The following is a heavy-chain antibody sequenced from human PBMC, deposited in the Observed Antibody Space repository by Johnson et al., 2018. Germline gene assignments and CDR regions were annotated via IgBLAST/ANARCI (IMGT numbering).Heavy chain of an antibody. V-gene: IGHV3-33*03. D-gene: IGHD4-23*01. J-gene: IGHJ3*02. Sequence: QVQLVQSGGGVVQPGRSLRLSCAASGFNFSTYGMHWVRQAPGKGLEWVAVIWYEESNKYHADSVKGRFIISRDNSKNTLYLQMNSLSAEETAIFYCANEHSRLGWKRMGLDIWVHGTMVTVSS. CDR2: IWYEESNK. CDR1: GFNFSTYG. CDR3: ANEHSRLGWKRMGLDI.